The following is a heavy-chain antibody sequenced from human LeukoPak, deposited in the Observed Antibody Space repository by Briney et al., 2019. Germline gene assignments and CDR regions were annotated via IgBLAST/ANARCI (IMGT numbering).Heavy chain of an antibody. D-gene: IGHD6-13*01. V-gene: IGHV3-7*01. CDR2: IRQDGSEK. CDR3: ARDGTAAGLYFDL. J-gene: IGHJ4*01. CDR1: GFTFTDYW. Sequence: GGSLRLSCGVSGFTFTDYWMNWVRQAPGKGLEWVASIRQDGSEKTYVDSVKGRFTISRDNTKNSLSLQVNSLRVEDTAVYYCARDGTAAGLYFDLWGQGTLVTVSS.